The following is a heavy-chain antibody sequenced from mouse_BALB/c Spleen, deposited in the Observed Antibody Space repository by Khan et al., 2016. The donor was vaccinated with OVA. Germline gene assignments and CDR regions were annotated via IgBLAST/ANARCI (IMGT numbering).Heavy chain of an antibody. V-gene: IGHV1S81*02. CDR2: TNPTNGRN. CDR3: ARIKKIVATYFDY. Sequence: QVQLPQPGAELVKAGASVKMSCKASGYTFTSYWMQWVKQRLGPGLEWFAETNPTNGRNYYNEKFTSQATPNVDKYSSTAYMLLSGPTFEDSSVYYCARIKKIVATYFDYWGQGTTLTVSS. J-gene: IGHJ2*01. CDR1: GYTFTSYW. D-gene: IGHD1-1*01.